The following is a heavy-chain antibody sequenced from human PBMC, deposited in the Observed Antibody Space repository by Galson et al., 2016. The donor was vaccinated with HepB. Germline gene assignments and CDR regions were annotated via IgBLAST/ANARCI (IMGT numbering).Heavy chain of an antibody. CDR3: GKHGGFGY. Sequence: SLRLSCAASGFSFSTSGMSWVRQTPGRGLEWVSGITGSGTTTHYADSVKGRFTISRGNSKNTLYLYMNSLRAGDTAVYYCGKHGGFGYWGQGALVTVSS. V-gene: IGHV3-23*01. J-gene: IGHJ4*02. D-gene: IGHD3-16*01. CDR1: GFSFSTSG. CDR2: ITGSGTTT.